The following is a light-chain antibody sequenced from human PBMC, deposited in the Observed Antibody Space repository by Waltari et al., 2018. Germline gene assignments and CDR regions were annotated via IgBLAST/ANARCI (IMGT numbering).Light chain of an antibody. CDR3: QQYDNLPLT. Sequence: DIQMTQSPSSLSAYVGDRVTITCQASQDISNYLNWYQQKPGKDPKLLIYDASNLETGVPSRFSGSGSGTDFTFTISSLQPEDIATYYCQQYDNLPLTFGGGTKVEIK. CDR1: QDISNY. J-gene: IGKJ4*01. CDR2: DAS. V-gene: IGKV1-33*01.